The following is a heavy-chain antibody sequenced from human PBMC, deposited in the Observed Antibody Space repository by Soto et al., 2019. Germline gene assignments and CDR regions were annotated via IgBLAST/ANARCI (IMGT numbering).Heavy chain of an antibody. V-gene: IGHV4-31*03. CDR3: ARAGDCSSTSCFTWTRPIDY. Sequence: SETLSLTCTVSGGSISSGGYYWSWIRQHPGRGLEWIGYIYYSGSTYYNPSLKSRVTISVDTSKNQFSLKLSSVTAADTTVYYCARAGDCSSTSCFTWTRPIDYWGQGTLVTVSS. CDR1: GGSISSGGYY. CDR2: IYYSGST. D-gene: IGHD2-2*01. J-gene: IGHJ4*02.